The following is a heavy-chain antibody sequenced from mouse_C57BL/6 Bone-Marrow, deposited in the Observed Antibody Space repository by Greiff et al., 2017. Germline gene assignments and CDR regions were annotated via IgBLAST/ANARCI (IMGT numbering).Heavy chain of an antibody. V-gene: IGHV1-64*01. D-gene: IGHD3-2*02. CDR2: IHPNRGST. J-gene: IGHJ4*01. CDR1: GYTFTSYW. Sequence: QVQLQQPGAELVKPGASVKLSCKASGYTFTSYWMHWVKQRPGQGLEWIGMIHPNRGSTNYNEKFKSKATLTVDKSSSTAYMQLSRLTSEDSVVYCGARRQIRPCAMDYWGQGTSVTVSS. CDR3: ARRQIRPCAMDY.